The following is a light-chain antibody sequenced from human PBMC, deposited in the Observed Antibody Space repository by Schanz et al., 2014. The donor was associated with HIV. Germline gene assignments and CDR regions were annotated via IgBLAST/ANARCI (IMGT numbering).Light chain of an antibody. Sequence: QSALTQPASVSGSLGQSITISCTGTSGDVGRYDYVSWYQQHPGKAPKLMIYEVIKRPSGVPDRFSGSTSGTSASLVISGLRSEDEADYYCAAWDGSLNVWVFGGGTKLTVL. J-gene: IGLJ3*02. CDR3: AAWDGSLNVWV. CDR2: EVI. V-gene: IGLV2-14*01. CDR1: SGDVGRYDY.